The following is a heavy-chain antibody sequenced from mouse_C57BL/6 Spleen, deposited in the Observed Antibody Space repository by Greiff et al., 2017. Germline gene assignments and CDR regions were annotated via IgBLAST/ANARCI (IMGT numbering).Heavy chain of an antibody. CDR3: AREDY. Sequence: QVQLQQPGAELVRPGTSVKLSCKASGYTFTSYWMHWVQQRPGQGLEWIGVIDPSDSYTNYNQKFKGKATLTVDTSSSTAYMQLSSLTSEDSAVYYCAREDYWGQGTTLTVSA. V-gene: IGHV1-59*01. CDR2: IDPSDSYT. J-gene: IGHJ2*01. CDR1: GYTFTSYW.